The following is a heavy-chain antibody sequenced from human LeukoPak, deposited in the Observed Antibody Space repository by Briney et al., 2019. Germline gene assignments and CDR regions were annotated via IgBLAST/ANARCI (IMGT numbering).Heavy chain of an antibody. CDR1: GYSISSGYF. CDR3: ARTRGGFGDPYYFDY. D-gene: IGHD3-10*01. CDR2: VYHSGST. J-gene: IGHJ4*02. V-gene: IGHV4-38-2*01. Sequence: SETLSLTCAVSGYSISSGYFWGWIRQPPGQGLEWIGNVYHSGSTYYNPSLKSRVTISVDTSKNHFSLKLSSVTTADTAVYYCARTRGGFGDPYYFDYWGQGTLVTVSS.